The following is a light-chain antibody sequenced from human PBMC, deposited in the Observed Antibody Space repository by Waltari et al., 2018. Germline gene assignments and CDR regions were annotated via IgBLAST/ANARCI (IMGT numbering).Light chain of an antibody. V-gene: IGLV2-11*01. Sequence: QSALTQPRSVSGSPGQSVTISCTGTSSDIGGSDYVSWYQHHPGKAPKLLIYDVTTRPSWGPDRFPGSQSGNTASLTISGLQAGDEADYFCCSYAGTYTWVFGGGTTLTVL. J-gene: IGLJ3*02. CDR3: CSYAGTYTWV. CDR2: DVT. CDR1: SSDIGGSDY.